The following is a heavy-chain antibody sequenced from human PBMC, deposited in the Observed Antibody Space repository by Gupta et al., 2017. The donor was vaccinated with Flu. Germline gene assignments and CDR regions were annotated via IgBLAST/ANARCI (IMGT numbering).Heavy chain of an antibody. D-gene: IGHD3-22*01. CDR1: GFTFRSNA. J-gene: IGHJ3*02. Sequence: EVQLLESGGGLVQPGGSLRLSCSASGFTFRSNAMSWVRQAPGKGLEWVSAISGSGGSTYDAGSVKGRFTISRDNSKNTLYLQMNSLRAEDTAVYYCAKVDAMIVVVAKTDAFDIWGQGTMVTVSS. CDR2: ISGSGGST. CDR3: AKVDAMIVVVAKTDAFDI. V-gene: IGHV3-23*01.